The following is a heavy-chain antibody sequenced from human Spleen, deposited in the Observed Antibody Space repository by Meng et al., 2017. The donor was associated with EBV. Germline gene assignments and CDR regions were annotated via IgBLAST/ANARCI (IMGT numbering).Heavy chain of an antibody. V-gene: IGHV1-18*01. Sequence: QVQLGQFGAEGKKPGASVKVSFKASGYTFPTYGISWVRQAPRQGLEWMGWISPYNGNTYYAQKFRDRVTMTTDTSTTTPYMELRSLRSDDTAVYFCARGPYCSGGTCYSQYFDYWGQGTLVTVSS. CDR2: ISPYNGNT. CDR3: ARGPYCSGGTCYSQYFDY. CDR1: GYTFPTYG. J-gene: IGHJ4*02. D-gene: IGHD2-15*01.